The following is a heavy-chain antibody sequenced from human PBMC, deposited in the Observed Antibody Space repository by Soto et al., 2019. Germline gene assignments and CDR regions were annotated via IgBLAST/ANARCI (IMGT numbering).Heavy chain of an antibody. Sequence: ATGQGLEWMGWMNPNSGNTGYAQKFQGRVTMTRNTSISTAYMELSSLRSEDTAVYYCARFXXYXXGSYYNRGYYYYGMDVWGQGTTVTVSS. CDR3: ARFXXYXXGSYYNRGYYYYGMDV. CDR2: MNPNSGNT. D-gene: IGHD3-10*01. V-gene: IGHV1-8*01. J-gene: IGHJ6*02.